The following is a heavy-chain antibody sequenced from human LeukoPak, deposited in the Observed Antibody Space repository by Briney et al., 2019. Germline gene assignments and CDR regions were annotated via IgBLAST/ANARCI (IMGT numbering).Heavy chain of an antibody. CDR3: ARDWGGHIVVVYAFDI. D-gene: IGHD2-21*01. J-gene: IGHJ3*02. V-gene: IGHV3-74*01. CDR1: GFTFSSYW. CDR2: INSDGSST. Sequence: GGSLRLSCAASGFTFSSYWMHWVRQAPGKGLVWVSRINSDGSSTSYADSVKGRFTISRDNSKNTLYLQMNSLRAEDTAVYYCARDWGGHIVVVYAFDIWGQGTMVTVSS.